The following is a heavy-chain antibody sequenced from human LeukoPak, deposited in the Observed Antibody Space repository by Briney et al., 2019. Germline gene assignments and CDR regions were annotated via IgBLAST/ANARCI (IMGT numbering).Heavy chain of an antibody. CDR3: ARDYGGNEGPFDY. D-gene: IGHD4-23*01. V-gene: IGHV3-30-3*01. Sequence: QPGGSLRLSCAASGFTFSSYAMHWVRQAPGKGLEWVAVISYDGSNKYYADSVKGRFTISRDNSKNTLYLQMNSLRAEDTAVYYCARDYGGNEGPFDYWGQGTLVTVSS. CDR1: GFTFSSYA. CDR2: ISYDGSNK. J-gene: IGHJ4*02.